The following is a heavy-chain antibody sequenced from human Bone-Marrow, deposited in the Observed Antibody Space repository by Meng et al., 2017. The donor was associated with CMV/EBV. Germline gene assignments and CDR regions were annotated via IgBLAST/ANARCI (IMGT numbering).Heavy chain of an antibody. CDR2: INPNSGGT. Sequence: LVPRGAEVKTPWASVTGACKASGYPFTGYYMHWVRQAPGQGLEWMGWINPNSGGTTYAQKFQGRVTMTRDTSISTAYMELSRLRSDDTAVYYCAREREQQLVPDYWGQGTLVTVSS. CDR3: AREREQQLVPDY. V-gene: IGHV1-2*02. CDR1: GYPFTGYY. D-gene: IGHD6-13*01. J-gene: IGHJ4*02.